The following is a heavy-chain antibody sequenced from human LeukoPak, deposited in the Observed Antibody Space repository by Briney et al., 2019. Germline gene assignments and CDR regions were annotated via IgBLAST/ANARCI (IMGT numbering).Heavy chain of an antibody. Sequence: PSETLSLTCTVSGGSVSSGSYYWSWIRQPPGKGLEWIGYIYYSGSTNYNPSLKSRVTISVDTSKNQFSLKLSSVTAADTAVYYCARGQQDYWGQGTLVTVSS. CDR3: ARGQQDY. D-gene: IGHD6-13*01. J-gene: IGHJ4*02. CDR2: IYYSGST. V-gene: IGHV4-61*01. CDR1: GGSVSSGSYY.